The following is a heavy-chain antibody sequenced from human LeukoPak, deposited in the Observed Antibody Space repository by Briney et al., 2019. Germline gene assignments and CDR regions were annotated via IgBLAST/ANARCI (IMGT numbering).Heavy chain of an antibody. Sequence: SETLSLTCTVSGYSISSGYYWGWIRQPPGKGLEWIGSIYHSGSTYYNPSLKSRVTISVDTSKNQFSLQLNSVTPEDTAVYYCAREKYSSGWYYFDYWGQGTLVTVSS. CDR3: AREKYSSGWYYFDY. V-gene: IGHV4-38-2*02. J-gene: IGHJ4*02. CDR2: IYHSGST. CDR1: GYSISSGYY. D-gene: IGHD6-19*01.